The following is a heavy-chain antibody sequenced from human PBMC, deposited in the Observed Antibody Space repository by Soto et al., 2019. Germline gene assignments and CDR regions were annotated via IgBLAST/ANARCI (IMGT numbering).Heavy chain of an antibody. CDR2: IIPVLGTT. CDR3: ARDRGANERKDYYNTMHV. Sequence: QVQLVQSGAEVKKPGSSVKVSCKVSGDTFANFVISWVRQAPGQGLEWMGGIIPVLGTTNYAQKFQGRVTINADPSTTSAYMELSGLTSEDTAVYYCARDRGANERKDYYNTMHVWGQGTTVTVSS. CDR1: GDTFANFV. D-gene: IGHD3-22*01. J-gene: IGHJ6*02. V-gene: IGHV1-69*01.